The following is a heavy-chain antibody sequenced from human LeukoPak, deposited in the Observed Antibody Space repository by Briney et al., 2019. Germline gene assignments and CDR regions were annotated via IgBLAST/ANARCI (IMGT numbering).Heavy chain of an antibody. J-gene: IGHJ4*02. D-gene: IGHD3-3*01. CDR3: ARATYDFWSGYFPFDY. CDR1: GFTFSSYW. V-gene: IGHV3-7*01. Sequence: GGSLRLSCAASGFTFSSYWMSWVRQAPGKGLEWVANIKQDGSEKYYVDSVKGRFTISRDNAKNSLYLQMNSLRAEDTAVYYCARATYDFWSGYFPFDYWGQGTLVTVSS. CDR2: IKQDGSEK.